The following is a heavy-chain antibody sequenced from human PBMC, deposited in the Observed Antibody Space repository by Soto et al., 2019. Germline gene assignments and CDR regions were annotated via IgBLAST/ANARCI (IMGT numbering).Heavy chain of an antibody. CDR3: ASVTLYSSSPEDFDY. Sequence: PGESLKISCKGSGYSFTSHWISWVRQMPGKGLEWMGRIDPSDSYTNYSPSFQGHVTISADKSISTAYLQWSSLKASDTAMYYCASVTLYSSSPEDFDYWGQGTLVTVSS. V-gene: IGHV5-10-1*01. J-gene: IGHJ4*02. D-gene: IGHD6-6*01. CDR2: IDPSDSYT. CDR1: GYSFTSHW.